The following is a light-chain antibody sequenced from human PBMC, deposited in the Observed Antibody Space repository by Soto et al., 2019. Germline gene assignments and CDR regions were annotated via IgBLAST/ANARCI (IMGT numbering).Light chain of an antibody. V-gene: IGKV1-5*03. CDR1: QDVSIY. CDR2: KAS. J-gene: IGKJ2*01. CDR3: QHHGSFSPT. Sequence: DIQMTQSPSTLSASVGDRVTITCRASQDVSIYLAWYQQKPGRAPKLLISKASSLQSGVPSRFSGSGSGTEFTLTISSLQTDDFATVYCQHHGSFSPTFGQGTNLEIK.